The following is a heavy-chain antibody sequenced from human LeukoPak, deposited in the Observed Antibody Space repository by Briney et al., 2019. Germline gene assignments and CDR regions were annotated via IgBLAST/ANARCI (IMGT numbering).Heavy chain of an antibody. CDR1: GFTFSSYS. CDR3: AAQPRGTTVTTHDY. CDR2: ISSSSSYI. J-gene: IGHJ4*02. D-gene: IGHD4-17*01. V-gene: IGHV3-21*01. Sequence: GGSPRLSCAASGFTFSSYSMKWVRQAPGKGLEWVSSISSSSSYIYYADSVKGRFTISRDNAKNSLYLQMNSLRAEDTAVYYCAAQPRGTTVTTHDYWGQGTLVTVSS.